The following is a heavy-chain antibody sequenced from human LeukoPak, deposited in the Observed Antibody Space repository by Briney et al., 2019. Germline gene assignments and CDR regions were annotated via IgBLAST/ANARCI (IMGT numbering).Heavy chain of an antibody. J-gene: IGHJ5*02. V-gene: IGHV3-30*02. CDR1: GFTFSSYG. CDR2: IRYDGSNK. Sequence: PGGSLRLSCAASGFTFSSYGMHWVRQAPGKGLEWVAFIRYDGSNKYYADSVKGRFTISRDNSKNTLYLQMNSLRAEDTAVYYCARGAAAGITGWFDPWGQGTLVTVSS. D-gene: IGHD6-13*01. CDR3: ARGAAAGITGWFDP.